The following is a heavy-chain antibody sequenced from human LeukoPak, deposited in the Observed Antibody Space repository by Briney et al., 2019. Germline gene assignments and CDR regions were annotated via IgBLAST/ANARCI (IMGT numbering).Heavy chain of an antibody. CDR1: GFTFSSYG. D-gene: IGHD3-22*01. J-gene: IGHJ6*02. CDR3: AKLDDSSGYYFSYYYYGMDV. Sequence: GGSLRLSCAASGFTFSSYGMHWVRQAPGKGLEWVAVIWYDGSNKYYADSVKGRFTISRDNSKNTLYLQMNSLRAEDTAVYYCAKLDDSSGYYFSYYYYGMDVWGQGTTVTVSS. V-gene: IGHV3-30*02. CDR2: IWYDGSNK.